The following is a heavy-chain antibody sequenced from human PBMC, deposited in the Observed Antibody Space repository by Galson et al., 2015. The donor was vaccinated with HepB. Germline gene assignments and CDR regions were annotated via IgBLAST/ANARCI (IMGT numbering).Heavy chain of an antibody. D-gene: IGHD3-16*01. J-gene: IGHJ4*02. V-gene: IGHV3-7*01. Sequence: SLRLSCAASGFTFSSYAMSWVRQAPGKGLEWVANIRQDGSEKYYVDSVKGRFTISRDNAKNSLYLQMNSLRAEDTAVYYCTRGWAVFFDYWGQGALVTVSS. CDR2: IRQDGSEK. CDR1: GFTFSSYA. CDR3: TRGWAVFFDY.